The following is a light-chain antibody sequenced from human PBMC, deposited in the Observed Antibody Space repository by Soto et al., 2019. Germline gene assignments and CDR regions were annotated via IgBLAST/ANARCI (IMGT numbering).Light chain of an antibody. J-gene: IGKJ1*01. Sequence: DIQMSQSPSTLSASVGDRVTITCRASQSISTWLAWYQQKPGKVPKLLIYDASSLESGVPSRFSGSGSGTEFTLTISSLRPDDSATYYCQQYNSYSQTFGQGTKVDI. CDR1: QSISTW. V-gene: IGKV1-5*01. CDR2: DAS. CDR3: QQYNSYSQT.